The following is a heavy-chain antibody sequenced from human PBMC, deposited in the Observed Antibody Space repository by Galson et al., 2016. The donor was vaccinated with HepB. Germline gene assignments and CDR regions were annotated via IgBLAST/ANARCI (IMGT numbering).Heavy chain of an antibody. CDR3: ARRMGGDY. J-gene: IGHJ4*02. Sequence: SLRLSCAASGFTFSSFAMSWVRQAPGKGLEWVSGISDGGGSTYYADSVKGQFTISRDNSKNTLYLQMSSLRAEDTAVYYCARRMGGDYWGQGSLVTVSS. CDR2: ISDGGGST. D-gene: IGHD2-15*01. V-gene: IGHV3-23*01. CDR1: GFTFSSFA.